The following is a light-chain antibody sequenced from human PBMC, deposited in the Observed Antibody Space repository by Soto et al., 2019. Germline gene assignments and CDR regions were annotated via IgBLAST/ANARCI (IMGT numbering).Light chain of an antibody. J-gene: IGLJ2*01. CDR2: VNN. CDR1: YSNLGNNF. Sequence: QSVLTQPPSVSAATGQTVTITCSGTYSNLGNNFVSWSQQLPGTAARVLIYVNNKRPSGISDRFSGSNPGTSATLDTTGLLTGDEADYYCGTWDHSLGEVVFGGGTKVTVL. V-gene: IGLV1-51*01. CDR3: GTWDHSLGEVV.